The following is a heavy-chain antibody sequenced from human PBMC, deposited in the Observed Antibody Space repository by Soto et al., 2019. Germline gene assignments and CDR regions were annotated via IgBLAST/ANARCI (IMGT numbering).Heavy chain of an antibody. CDR3: ARDPIRGDGYVFDS. D-gene: IGHD5-12*01. CDR1: GFNFSSYW. CDR2: INRDGSER. V-gene: IGHV3-7*01. J-gene: IGHJ5*01. Sequence: GVLRLSCEAYGFNFSSYWMGWFRQAQGKGLEWVANINRDGSERYYVDSVKDRFTISRDNAKNSAYLQMNSLRAEDSAVYYCARDPIRGDGYVFDSWGQGALVTVSS.